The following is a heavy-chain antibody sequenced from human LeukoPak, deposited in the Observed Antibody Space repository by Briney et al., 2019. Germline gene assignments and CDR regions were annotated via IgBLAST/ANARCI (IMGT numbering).Heavy chain of an antibody. V-gene: IGHV1-46*01. CDR1: GYTFTSYG. J-gene: IGHJ2*01. D-gene: IGHD3-22*01. CDR3: ARDHRTESDGYYFVNELWYFDL. Sequence: ASVKVSCKASGYTFTSYGISWVRQAPGQGLEWMGVINPSGGSTSYAQKFQGRVTMTRDTSTSTVYMELSSLRSEDTAVYYCARDHRTESDGYYFVNELWYFDLWGRGTLVTVSS. CDR2: INPSGGST.